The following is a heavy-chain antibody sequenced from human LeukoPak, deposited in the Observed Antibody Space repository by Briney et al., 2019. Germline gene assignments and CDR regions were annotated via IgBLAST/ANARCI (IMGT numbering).Heavy chain of an antibody. J-gene: IGHJ5*02. CDR1: GFTVSTKY. V-gene: IGHV3-66*02. CDR2: IWSGGNT. D-gene: IGHD2-21*02. CDR3: ASATYCGGDCYAFFDA. Sequence: LTGGSLRLSCAASGFTVSTKYMSWVRQAQGKGLEWVSSIWSGGNTYYADSVKVQFTISRDHSKNTELLHMNSLRAEATAVYYCASATYCGGDCYAFFDAWGQGTLVTVSS.